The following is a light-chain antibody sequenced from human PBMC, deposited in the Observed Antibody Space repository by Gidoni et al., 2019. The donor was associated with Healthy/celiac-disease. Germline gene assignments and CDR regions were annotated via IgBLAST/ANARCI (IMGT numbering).Light chain of an antibody. J-gene: IGLJ2*01. V-gene: IGLV2-23*01. CDR2: EGS. Sequence: QSALTQPASVSGSPGQSITISCTGTSSDVGCYNLVSWYQQHPGKAPKLMIYEGSKRPSGVSNRFSGAKSGNTASLTISGLQAEDEADYYCCSYAGSSTVVFGGGTKLPVL. CDR1: SSDVGCYNL. CDR3: CSYAGSSTVV.